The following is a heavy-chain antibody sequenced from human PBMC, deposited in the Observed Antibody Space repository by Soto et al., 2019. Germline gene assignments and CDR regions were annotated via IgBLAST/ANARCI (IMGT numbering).Heavy chain of an antibody. V-gene: IGHV3-23*01. J-gene: IGHJ4*02. CDR1: GFTFSSYY. CDR2: ISVSGGGA. Sequence: PGGSLRLSCAASGFTFSSYYMTWVHQGPGKGLEWVSAISVSGGGAYDADSVKGRFTISRDNSKNTLYLQMNSLRAQDTAVYYCPKAYRSNYAGVFEYWGPGTVVTAPS. D-gene: IGHD4-4*01. CDR3: PKAYRSNYAGVFEY.